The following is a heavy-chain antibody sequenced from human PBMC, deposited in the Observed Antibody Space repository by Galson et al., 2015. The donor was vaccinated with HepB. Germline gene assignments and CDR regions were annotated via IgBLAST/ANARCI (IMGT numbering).Heavy chain of an antibody. J-gene: IGHJ6*02. CDR3: ARDPHSSSWYYYYYYGMDV. CDR2: IWYDGSNK. Sequence: SLRLSCAASGFTFSSYGMHWVRQAPGKGLEWVAVIWYDGSNKYYADSVKGRFTISRDNSKNTLYLQMNSLRAEDTAVYYCARDPHSSSWYYYYYYGMDVWGQGTTVTVSS. D-gene: IGHD6-13*01. CDR1: GFTFSSYG. V-gene: IGHV3-33*01.